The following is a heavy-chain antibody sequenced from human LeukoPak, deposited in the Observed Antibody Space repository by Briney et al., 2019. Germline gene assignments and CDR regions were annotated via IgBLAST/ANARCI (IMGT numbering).Heavy chain of an antibody. Sequence: GGSLRLSCAVSGFTFSSYEMSWVRQAAGKGLEWVAYINSSGSTIYYADFVKGGFTVFRDNAKNSLYLQINSLRAEHAVVYYCARIADGIAAAGTIDYWGQGTLVTVSS. CDR3: ARIADGIAAAGTIDY. CDR2: INSSGSTI. V-gene: IGHV3-48*03. CDR1: GFTFSSYE. D-gene: IGHD6-13*01. J-gene: IGHJ4*02.